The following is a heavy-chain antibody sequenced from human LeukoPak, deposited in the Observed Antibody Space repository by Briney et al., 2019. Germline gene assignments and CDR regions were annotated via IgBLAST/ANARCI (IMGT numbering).Heavy chain of an antibody. CDR1: GFTFSSYS. J-gene: IGHJ4*02. V-gene: IGHV3-21*01. CDR3: ASWLVPAAGFTDY. Sequence: GGSLRLSCAASGFTFSSYSMNWVRQAPGKGLEWVSSISSSSSYIYYADSVKGRFTISRDNAKNSLYLQMNSLRAEDTAVYYCASWLVPAAGFTDYWGQGTLVTVSS. D-gene: IGHD2-2*01. CDR2: ISSSSSYI.